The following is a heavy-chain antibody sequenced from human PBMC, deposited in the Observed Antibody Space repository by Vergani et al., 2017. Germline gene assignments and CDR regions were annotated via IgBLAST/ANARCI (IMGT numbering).Heavy chain of an antibody. CDR1: GFTFSHYS. Sequence: EVQMVESGGGLVKPGGSLRLSCVASGFTFSHYSMNWVRQAPGKGLEWVSSISGNNDDVYYADSVKGRFTISRDNAKNSLYLDMSSLRAEDTAVYYCVREETFYDSVSDYLAGYFDHWGQGALVTVSS. V-gene: IGHV3-21*01. D-gene: IGHD3-3*01. J-gene: IGHJ4*02. CDR3: VREETFYDSVSDYLAGYFDH. CDR2: ISGNNDDV.